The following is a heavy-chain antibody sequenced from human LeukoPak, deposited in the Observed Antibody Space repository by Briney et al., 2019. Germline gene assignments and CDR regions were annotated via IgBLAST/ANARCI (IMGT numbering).Heavy chain of an antibody. J-gene: IGHJ4*02. CDR3: ARGSTPAYSSSWYAFGY. CDR1: GFTFSSYA. CDR2: ISYDGSNK. V-gene: IGHV3-30*04. Sequence: GGSLRLSCAASGFTFSSYAMHWVRQAPGKGLEWVAVISYDGSNKYYADSVKGRFTISRDNSKNTLYLQMNSLRAEDTAVYYCARGSTPAYSSSWYAFGYWGQGNLVTVSA. D-gene: IGHD6-13*01.